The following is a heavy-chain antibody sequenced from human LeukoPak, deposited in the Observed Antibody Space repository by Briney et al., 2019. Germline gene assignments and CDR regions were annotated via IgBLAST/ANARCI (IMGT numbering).Heavy chain of an antibody. J-gene: IGHJ5*02. CDR1: GGTFSSYA. D-gene: IGHD2-2*01. CDR2: IIPIFGTA. CDR3: AFIVVVPAAIPHWFDP. Sequence: GASVKVSCKASGGTFSSYAISWVRQAPGQGLEWMGGIIPIFGTANYAQKFQGRVTITADESTSTAYMELSSLRSEDTAVYYCAFIVVVPAAIPHWFDPWGQGTLVTVSS. V-gene: IGHV1-69*13.